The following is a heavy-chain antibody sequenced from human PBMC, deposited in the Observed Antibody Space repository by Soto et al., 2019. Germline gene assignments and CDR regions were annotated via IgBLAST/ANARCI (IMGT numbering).Heavy chain of an antibody. CDR1: GGSISSYY. D-gene: IGHD2-2*02. V-gene: IGHV4-59*01. Sequence: PSETLSLTCTVSGGSISSYYWSWIRQPPGKGLEWIGYIYYSGSTNYNPSLKSRVTISVDTSKNQFSLKLSSVTAADTAVYYCARGGLGYCSSTSCNTNYYYGMDVWGQGTTVTVSS. CDR3: ARGGLGYCSSTSCNTNYYYGMDV. CDR2: IYYSGST. J-gene: IGHJ6*02.